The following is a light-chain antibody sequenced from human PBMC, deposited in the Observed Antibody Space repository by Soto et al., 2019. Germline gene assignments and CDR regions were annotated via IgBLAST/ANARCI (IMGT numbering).Light chain of an antibody. CDR2: EVT. J-gene: IGLJ2*01. Sequence: QSALTQPPSASGSLGQSVTISCTGTSSDVGGYNYVSWHQQHPGKAPKVMIYEVTKRPPGVPDRFSGSKSGNTASLAVSGLQAEDEGDYYCCSFSGGGNPVLLGGGTQLTVL. CDR1: SSDVGGYNY. V-gene: IGLV2-8*01. CDR3: CSFSGGGNPVL.